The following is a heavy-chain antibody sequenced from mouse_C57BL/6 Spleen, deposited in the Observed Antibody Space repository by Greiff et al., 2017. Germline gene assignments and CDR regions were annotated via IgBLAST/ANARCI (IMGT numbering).Heavy chain of an antibody. CDR1: GFTFTAYY. CDR3: ARGGYGSSWGYFDY. D-gene: IGHD1-1*01. CDR2: IRNKANGYTT. J-gene: IGHJ2*01. V-gene: IGHV7-3*01. Sequence: EVQGVESGGGLVQPGGSLSLSCAASGFTFTAYYMSWVRQPPGKALEWLGFIRNKANGYTTEYSASVKGRFTISRDNSQSILYLQMNGLRAEDSATYYCARGGYGSSWGYFDYWGQGTTLTVSS.